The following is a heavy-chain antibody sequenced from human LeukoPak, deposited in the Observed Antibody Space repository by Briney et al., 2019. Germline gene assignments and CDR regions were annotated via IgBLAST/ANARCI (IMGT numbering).Heavy chain of an antibody. J-gene: IGHJ4*02. Sequence: SSETLSLTCTVSGGSISSYYWSWIRQPPGKGLEWIGYIYYSGSTNYNPSLKSRVPISVDTSKNQFSLKLSSVTAADTAVYYCARDTSGYYDYWGQGALVTVSS. D-gene: IGHD3-22*01. CDR1: GGSISSYY. V-gene: IGHV4-59*12. CDR2: IYYSGST. CDR3: ARDTSGYYDY.